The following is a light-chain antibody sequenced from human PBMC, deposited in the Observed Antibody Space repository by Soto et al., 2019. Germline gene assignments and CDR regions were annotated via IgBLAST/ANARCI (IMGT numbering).Light chain of an antibody. J-gene: IGLJ1*01. V-gene: IGLV2-14*01. Sequence: QSVLTQAASVSGSPGQSITISCTGTSSDVGGYNYVSWYQQYPGKAPKLMIYDVSNRPSGVSNRFSGSKSGNTASLTISGLQAEDEADYSCSSYKSSSTYVFGTGTKVTVL. CDR2: DVS. CDR3: SSYKSSSTYV. CDR1: SSDVGGYNY.